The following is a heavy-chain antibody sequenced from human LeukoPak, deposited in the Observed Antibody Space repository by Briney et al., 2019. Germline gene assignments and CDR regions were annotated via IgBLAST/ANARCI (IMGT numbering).Heavy chain of an antibody. V-gene: IGHV1-69*06. D-gene: IGHD3-22*01. CDR1: GHSSNTFG. CDR2: IIPIFATA. Sequence: ASVKVSCKASGHSSNTFGITWVRQAPGQGLEWMGRIIPIFATANYAQKFQGRVTITADKSTSTAYMELSSLRSEDTAVYYCARDKNGYYYDSSGYYSFDYWGQGTLVTVSS. J-gene: IGHJ4*02. CDR3: ARDKNGYYYDSSGYYSFDY.